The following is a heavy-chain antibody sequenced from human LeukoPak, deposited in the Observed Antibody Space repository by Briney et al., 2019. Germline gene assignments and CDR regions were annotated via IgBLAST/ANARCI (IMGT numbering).Heavy chain of an antibody. Sequence: TASETLSLTCAVYGGSFSGYYWSWIRQPPGKGLEWIGYIYYSGSTKYNPSLKSRVTISVDTSKNQFSLKMSSVTAADTAVYYCARNHGSGRGEWFDPWGQGTLVTVSS. J-gene: IGHJ5*02. CDR2: IYYSGST. V-gene: IGHV4-59*01. CDR3: ARNHGSGRGEWFDP. D-gene: IGHD3-10*01. CDR1: GGSFSGYY.